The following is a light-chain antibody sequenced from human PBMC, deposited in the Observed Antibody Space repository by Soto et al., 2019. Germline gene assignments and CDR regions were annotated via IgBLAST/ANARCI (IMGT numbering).Light chain of an antibody. CDR2: GAS. J-gene: IGKJ4*01. Sequence: EIVMPQSPATLSVSPGEGATLSCRASHNIRSNLAWYQQQPGQSPRLLIHGASTRATGISARFSGSGSGTEFTLTISSLQPEDFAIYYCQQYHNWLTFGGGTEVEIK. CDR3: QQYHNWLT. CDR1: HNIRSN. V-gene: IGKV3-15*01.